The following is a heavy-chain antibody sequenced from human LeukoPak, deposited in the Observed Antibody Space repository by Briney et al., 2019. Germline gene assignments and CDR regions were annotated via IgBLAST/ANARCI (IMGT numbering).Heavy chain of an antibody. D-gene: IGHD3-22*01. CDR3: ARATYYYDSSGYKPSYWYFDL. V-gene: IGHV3-21*01. CDR2: ISSSSSYI. Sequence: KTGGSLRLSCAASGFTFSSYSMNWVRQAPGKGLEWVSSISSSSSYIYYADSVKGRFTISRDNAKNSLYLQMNSLRAEDTVVYYCARATYYYDSSGYKPSYWYFDLWGRGTLVTVSS. CDR1: GFTFSSYS. J-gene: IGHJ2*01.